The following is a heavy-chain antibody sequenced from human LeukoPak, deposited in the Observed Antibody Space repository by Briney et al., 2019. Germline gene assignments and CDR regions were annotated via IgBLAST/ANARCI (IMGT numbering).Heavy chain of an antibody. CDR2: INRDGSST. CDR3: ALQPARRLSWFDP. D-gene: IGHD2-2*01. J-gene: IGHJ5*02. V-gene: IGHV3-74*01. CDR1: GFAFSSYW. Sequence: GGSLRLSCAASGFAFSSYWMHWVRQAPGKGLVWVSRINRDGSSTSYADSVKGRFTISRDNAKNTLYLQMNSLRAEDTAVYYCALQPARRLSWFDPWGQGTLVTVSS.